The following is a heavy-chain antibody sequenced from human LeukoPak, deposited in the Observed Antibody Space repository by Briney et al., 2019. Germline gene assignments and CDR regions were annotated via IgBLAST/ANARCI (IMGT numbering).Heavy chain of an antibody. D-gene: IGHD3-10*01. CDR3: ASLWFGELRFDP. Sequence: GASVKVSCKASGYTFTSYGISWVRPAPGQGLEWMGWISAYNGNSNYAQKLQGRVTMTTDSSTSTAYIELRSLRSDDTAVYYCASLWFGELRFDPWGQGTLVTVSS. V-gene: IGHV1-18*01. CDR2: ISAYNGNS. CDR1: GYTFTSYG. J-gene: IGHJ5*02.